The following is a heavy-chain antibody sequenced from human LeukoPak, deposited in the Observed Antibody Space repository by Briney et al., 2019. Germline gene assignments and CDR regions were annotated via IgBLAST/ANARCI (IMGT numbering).Heavy chain of an antibody. J-gene: IGHJ4*02. Sequence: GRSLRLSCAASGFTFDDYAMHWVRQAPGKGLEWVSGISWHSGSIGYADSVKGRFTISRGNAKNSLYLQMNSLRAEDTAIYYCAKVVQYTASTGTGLESWGQGTLVTVSS. D-gene: IGHD6-13*01. CDR1: GFTFDDYA. CDR2: ISWHSGSI. CDR3: AKVVQYTASTGTGLES. V-gene: IGHV3-9*01.